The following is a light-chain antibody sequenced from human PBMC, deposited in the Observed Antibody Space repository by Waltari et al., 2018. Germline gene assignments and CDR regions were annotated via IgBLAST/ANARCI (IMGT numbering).Light chain of an antibody. Sequence: QSALTQPSSASGSPGQSVTISCTGTSSDVGGYNYVSWYQQHPGKAPKLMIYEVSKRPSGVPERVSGSKSGNAASLTVSGLQAEDEADYYCSSYAGSNNFEVVFGGGTKLTVL. J-gene: IGLJ2*01. CDR3: SSYAGSNNFEVV. CDR1: SSDVGGYNY. CDR2: EVS. V-gene: IGLV2-8*01.